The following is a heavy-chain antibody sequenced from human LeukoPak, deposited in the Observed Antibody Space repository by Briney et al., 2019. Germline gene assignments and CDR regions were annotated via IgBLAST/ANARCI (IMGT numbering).Heavy chain of an antibody. CDR2: IYYSGST. D-gene: IGHD3-3*01. CDR1: GGSISSYY. CDR3: ARSRFSSGFDY. V-gene: IGHV4-59*12. J-gene: IGHJ4*02. Sequence: SETLSLTCTVSGGSISSYYWSWIRQPPGKGLEWIGYIYYSGSTNYNPSLKSRVTISVDTSKNQFSLKLSSVTAADTAVYYCARSRFSSGFDYWGQGTLVTVSS.